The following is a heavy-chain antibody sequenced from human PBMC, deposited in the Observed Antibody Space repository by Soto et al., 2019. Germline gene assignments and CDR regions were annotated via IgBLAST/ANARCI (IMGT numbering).Heavy chain of an antibody. Sequence: SVTVSCKASGGTFSSYAISWVRQAPGQGLEWMGGIIPIFGTASYAQKFQGRVTITADESTSTAYMELSSLRSEDTAVYYCARTPVGATYYYYGMGVWGQGTTVTVSS. CDR1: GGTFSSYA. CDR2: IIPIFGTA. CDR3: ARTPVGATYYYYGMGV. V-gene: IGHV1-69*13. D-gene: IGHD1-26*01. J-gene: IGHJ6*02.